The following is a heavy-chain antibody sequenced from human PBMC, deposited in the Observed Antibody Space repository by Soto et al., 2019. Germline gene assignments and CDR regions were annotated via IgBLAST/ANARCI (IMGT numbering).Heavy chain of an antibody. CDR3: AKKVTIYAVDPADY. V-gene: IGHV3-23*01. J-gene: IGHJ4*02. Sequence: LRLSCAASGFSFSDFGMSWVRQGPGKGLEWVSVISASGDATYYAASVKGRFTLSRDNSKNTLYLQMNSLTVADTAVYYCAKKVTIYAVDPADYWGQGTQVTVSS. CDR2: ISASGDAT. D-gene: IGHD3-3*01. CDR1: GFSFSDFG.